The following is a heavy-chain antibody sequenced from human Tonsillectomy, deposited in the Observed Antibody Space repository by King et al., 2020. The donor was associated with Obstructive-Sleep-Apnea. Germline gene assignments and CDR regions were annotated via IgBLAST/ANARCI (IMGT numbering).Heavy chain of an antibody. CDR1: GGSISSYY. D-gene: IGHD3-10*01. CDR2: IYYSGST. Sequence: HVQLQESGPGLVKPSETLSLTCTVSGGSISSYYWSWIRQPPGKGLEWIGYIYYSGSTNYNPPLKSRVTISVDTTKNQFSLKLSSVTAADTAVYYCARRHGSGSGPFDYWGQGTLVTVSS. J-gene: IGHJ4*02. CDR3: ARRHGSGSGPFDY. V-gene: IGHV4-59*12.